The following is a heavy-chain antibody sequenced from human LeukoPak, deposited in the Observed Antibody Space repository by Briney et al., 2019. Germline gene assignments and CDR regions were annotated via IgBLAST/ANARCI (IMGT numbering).Heavy chain of an antibody. D-gene: IGHD3-22*01. V-gene: IGHV1-18*04. CDR1: GYTFSDYY. Sequence: ASVKVSCKASGYTFSDYYIHWVRQAPGQGLEWMGWISAYNGNTNYAQKLQGRVTMTTDTSTSTAYMELRSLRSDDTAVYYCARSYYDSSGYYYYYYGMDVWGQGTTVTVSS. CDR3: ARSYYDSSGYYYYYYGMDV. J-gene: IGHJ6*02. CDR2: ISAYNGNT.